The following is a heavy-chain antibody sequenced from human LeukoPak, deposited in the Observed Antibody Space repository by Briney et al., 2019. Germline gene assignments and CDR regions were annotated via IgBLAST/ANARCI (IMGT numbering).Heavy chain of an antibody. V-gene: IGHV1-18*04. CDR2: ISAYNGNT. CDR1: GYTFTSYG. Sequence: ASVNVSCKASGYTFTSYGISWVRQAPGQGLEWMGWISAYNGNTNYAQKLQGRVTMTTDTSTSTAYMELRSLRSDDTAVYYCAREGGLFGELLTTIDYWGQGTLVTVSS. J-gene: IGHJ4*02. CDR3: AREGGLFGELLTTIDY. D-gene: IGHD3-10*02.